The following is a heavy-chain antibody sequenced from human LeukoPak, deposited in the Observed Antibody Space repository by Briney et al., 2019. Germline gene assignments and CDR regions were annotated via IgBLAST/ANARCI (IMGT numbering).Heavy chain of an antibody. V-gene: IGHV4-34*01. J-gene: IGHJ4*02. D-gene: IGHD6-13*01. Sequence: SETLSLTCAVHGGSFSVYYWSWIRQPPGKGLEWIGEINHSGSTDYNPSLKSRVTISVDTSKNQFSLKLSSVTAADTAVYYCARGGKRQLDYWGQGTLVTVSS. CDR1: GGSFSVYY. CDR2: INHSGST. CDR3: ARGGKRQLDY.